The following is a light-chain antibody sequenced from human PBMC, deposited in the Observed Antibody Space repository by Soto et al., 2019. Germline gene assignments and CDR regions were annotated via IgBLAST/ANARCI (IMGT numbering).Light chain of an antibody. J-gene: IGLJ1*01. V-gene: IGLV2-14*03. CDR3: SSYAGSNKSV. CDR1: SSDVGAYIF. Sequence: QSALTQPASVSGSPGQSITISCTGTSSDVGAYIFVSWYQQHPGKAPKLMIYDIINRPSGVSNRFSGSKSGNTASLTISGLQPEDEADYYCSSYAGSNKSVFGTGTKLTVL. CDR2: DII.